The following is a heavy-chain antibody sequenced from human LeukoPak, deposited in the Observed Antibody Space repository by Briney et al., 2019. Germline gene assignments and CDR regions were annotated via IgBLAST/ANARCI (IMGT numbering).Heavy chain of an antibody. D-gene: IGHD5-18*01. CDR2: IKSKTVGGTT. CDR1: GFAFSNAW. CDR3: RYRWDV. V-gene: IGHV3-15*01. J-gene: IGHJ6*04. Sequence: GGSLRLSCAASGFAFSNAWMSWVRQAPGKGLEWVGRIKSKTVGGTTDYAAPVKGRFTISRDDSKNTLYLQMNSLKTEDTAVYYCRYRWDVWGKGTTVTVSS.